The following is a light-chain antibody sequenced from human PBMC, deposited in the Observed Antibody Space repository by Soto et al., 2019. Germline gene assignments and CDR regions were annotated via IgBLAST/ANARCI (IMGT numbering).Light chain of an antibody. Sequence: SYELTQPPSVSVSLGQTASITCSGDKLGDKYAHWYQQKPGQSPVLVIYQNTKRPSGIPERFSCSNSGNTATLTISGTQAMDDADYHCQAWDSTTVVFGGGTKLTVL. CDR2: QNT. J-gene: IGLJ2*01. CDR1: KLGDKY. CDR3: QAWDSTTVV. V-gene: IGLV3-1*01.